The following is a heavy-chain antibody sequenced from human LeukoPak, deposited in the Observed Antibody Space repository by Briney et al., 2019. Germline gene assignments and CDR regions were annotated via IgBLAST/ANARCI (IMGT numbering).Heavy chain of an antibody. J-gene: IGHJ4*02. CDR1: GGSISSSSYY. CDR2: IYYSGST. CDR3: TRGHWALDC. V-gene: IGHV4-39*01. Sequence: PSETLSLTCTVSGGSISSSSYYWGWIRQPPGKGLEWIGSIYYSGSTYYNPSLKSRVTISVDTSKNQFSLKLTSVTAADTAVYYCTRGHWALDCWGQGPLVTVSS. D-gene: IGHD3-16*01.